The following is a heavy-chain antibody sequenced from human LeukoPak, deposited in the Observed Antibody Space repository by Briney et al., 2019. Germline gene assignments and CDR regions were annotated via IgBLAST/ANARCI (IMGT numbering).Heavy chain of an antibody. CDR1: GFTFSSYG. D-gene: IGHD6-19*01. V-gene: IGHV3-23*01. CDR2: ISGSGGST. J-gene: IGHJ4*02. Sequence: PGGSLRLSCAASGFTFSSYGMSWVRQAPGKGLEWVSAISGSGGSTYYADSAKGRFTISRDNSKNTLYLQMNSLRAEDTAVYYCARSSGWPYYFDYWGQGALVTVSS. CDR3: ARSSGWPYYFDY.